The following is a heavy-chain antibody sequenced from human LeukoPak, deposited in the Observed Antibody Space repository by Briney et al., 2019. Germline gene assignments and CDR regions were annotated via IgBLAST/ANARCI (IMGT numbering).Heavy chain of an antibody. CDR1: GGSISSSSYY. D-gene: IGHD6-19*01. V-gene: IGHV4-39*07. Sequence: PSETLSLTCTVSGGSISSSSYYWGWIRQPPGKGLEWIGEINHSGSTNYNPSLKSRVTISVDTSKNQFSLKLSSVTAADTAVYYCARRRGRGAQQWLVKRGGHYFDYWGQGTLVTVSS. CDR3: ARRRGRGAQQWLVKRGGHYFDY. CDR2: INHSGST. J-gene: IGHJ4*02.